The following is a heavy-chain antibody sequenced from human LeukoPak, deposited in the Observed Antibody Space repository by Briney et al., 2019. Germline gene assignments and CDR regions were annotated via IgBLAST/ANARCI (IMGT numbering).Heavy chain of an antibody. D-gene: IGHD3-10*02. V-gene: IGHV1-2*02. CDR3: AIRSLFGPTQHYFDY. CDR1: GYTFTGYY. CDR2: INPNSGGT. Sequence: ASVKVSCKASGYTFTGYYMHWVRQAPGQGLEWMGSINPNSGGTNYAQRFQGRVTMTRDTSISTAYMELSRLRSDDTAVYYCAIRSLFGPTQHYFDYWRQGTLVTVSS. J-gene: IGHJ4*02.